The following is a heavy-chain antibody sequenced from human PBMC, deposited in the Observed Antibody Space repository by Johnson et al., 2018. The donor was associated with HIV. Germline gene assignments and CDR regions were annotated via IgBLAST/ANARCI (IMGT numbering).Heavy chain of an antibody. CDR3: ARDPVSHYYDSSGSLDDAFDI. J-gene: IGHJ3*02. V-gene: IGHV3-30*14. D-gene: IGHD3-22*01. CDR1: GFTLNNYD. Sequence: QVQLVESGGGLVQPGGSLRLSCAASGFTLNNYDMHWVRQAPGKGLEWVAVISYDGSNKYYADSVKGRFTISRETAKNSLYLQMNSLRAGDTAVYYCARDPVSHYYDSSGSLDDAFDIWGQGTMVTVSS. CDR2: ISYDGSNK.